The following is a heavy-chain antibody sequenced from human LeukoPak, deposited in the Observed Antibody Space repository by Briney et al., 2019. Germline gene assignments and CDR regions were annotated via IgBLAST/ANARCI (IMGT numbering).Heavy chain of an antibody. Sequence: SETLSLTCAVSGGSISSGGYSWSWIRQPPGTGLEWIGYIYYSGSTNYNPSLKSRVTISVDTSKNQFSLKLSSVTAADTAVYYCARWSGSRAYFDYWGQGTLVTVSS. D-gene: IGHD3-10*01. V-gene: IGHV4-61*08. CDR2: IYYSGST. CDR3: ARWSGSRAYFDY. J-gene: IGHJ4*02. CDR1: GGSISSGGYS.